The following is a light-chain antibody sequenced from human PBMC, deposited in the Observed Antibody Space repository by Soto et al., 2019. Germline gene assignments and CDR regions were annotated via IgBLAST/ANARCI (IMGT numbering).Light chain of an antibody. Sequence: QSVLTQPASVSGSPGQSITISCTGTRSDVGDYNYVSWYQQHPGRAPKLLIYEVSDRPSGVSNRFSGSKSGNTASLTISGLQAEDEAHYYCSSYTGTYTYVFGTGTKVTVL. V-gene: IGLV2-14*01. CDR3: SSYTGTYTYV. CDR1: RSDVGDYNY. J-gene: IGLJ1*01. CDR2: EVS.